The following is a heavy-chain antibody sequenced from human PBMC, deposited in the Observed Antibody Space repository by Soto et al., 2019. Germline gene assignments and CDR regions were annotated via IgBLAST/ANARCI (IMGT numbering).Heavy chain of an antibody. CDR3: ARDLAAVVRGHLIPPHDY. V-gene: IGHV1-18*01. D-gene: IGHD3-10*01. J-gene: IGHJ4*02. Sequence: GASVKVSCKASGYTFTSYGISWVRQAPGQGLEWMGWISAYNGNTNYAQKLQGRVTMTTDTSTSTAYMELRSLRSDDTAVYYCARDLAAVVRGHLIPPHDYWGQGTLVTVSS. CDR2: ISAYNGNT. CDR1: GYTFTSYG.